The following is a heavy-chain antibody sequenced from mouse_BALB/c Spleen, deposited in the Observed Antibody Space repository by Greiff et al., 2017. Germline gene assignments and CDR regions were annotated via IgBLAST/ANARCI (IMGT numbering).Heavy chain of an antibody. CDR1: GFTFSSYT. J-gene: IGHJ4*01. CDR3: ARGDGYYAMDY. D-gene: IGHD2-3*01. CDR2: ISSGGGNT. Sequence: EVKVVESGGGLVKPGGSLKLSCAASGFTFSSYTMSWVRQTPEKRLEWVATISSGGGNTYYPDSVKGRFTISRDNAKNNLYLQMSSLRSEDTALYYCARGDGYYAMDYWGQGTSVTVSS. V-gene: IGHV5-9*03.